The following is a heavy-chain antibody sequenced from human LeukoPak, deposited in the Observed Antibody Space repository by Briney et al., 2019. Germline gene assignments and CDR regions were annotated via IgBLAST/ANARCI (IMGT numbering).Heavy chain of an antibody. CDR2: IYHSRTT. V-gene: IGHV4-38-2*01. CDR1: DFSIRSPYY. Sequence: SETLSLTCAVADFSIRSPYYGGWSRQPPGKGREGIWSIYHSRTTYYNPSLKSRVTISVDTSQNQLSMKMRSVTAADTAVYYCARHYDYGHYMPFDYWGQGSLVTVSS. CDR3: ARHYDYGHYMPFDY. D-gene: IGHD4-17*01. J-gene: IGHJ4*02.